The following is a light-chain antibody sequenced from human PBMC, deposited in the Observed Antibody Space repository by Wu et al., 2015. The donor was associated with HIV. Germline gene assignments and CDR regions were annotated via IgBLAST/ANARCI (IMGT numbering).Light chain of an antibody. CDR2: DAS. CDR1: QDISSA. V-gene: IGKV1-13*02. J-gene: IGKJ1*01. CDR3: QQFKSYPRT. Sequence: AIQLTQSPSSLSASVGDRVTITCRAGQDISSALAWYQQKPGNAPKLLIYDASSLESGVPSRFSGSGSGTDFTLTISSLQSDDFATYYCQQFKSYPRTFGQGTKVEI.